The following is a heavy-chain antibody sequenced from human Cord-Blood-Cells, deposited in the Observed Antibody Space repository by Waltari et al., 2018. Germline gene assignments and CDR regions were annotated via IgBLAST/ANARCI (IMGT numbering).Heavy chain of an antibody. J-gene: IGHJ3*02. CDR1: GGSFSGYS. Sequence: QVQLQQWGAGLLKPSETLSLTCAVYGGSFSGYSWSWIRQPPGKGLAWIGEINHSGSTNYNPSLKSRVTISVDTSKNQFSLKLSSVTAADTAVYYCARGRGWDIWGQGTMVTVSS. CDR3: ARGRGWDI. V-gene: IGHV4-34*01. D-gene: IGHD2-15*01. CDR2: INHSGST.